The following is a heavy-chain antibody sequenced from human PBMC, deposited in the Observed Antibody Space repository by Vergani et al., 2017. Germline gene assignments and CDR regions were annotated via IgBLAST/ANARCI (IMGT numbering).Heavy chain of an antibody. V-gene: IGHV3-30*04. CDR1: GFTFSSYA. CDR2: ISYDGSNK. D-gene: IGHD4-17*01. CDR3: ARGSLNYGDYGAYYYYMDV. Sequence: QVQLVESGGGVVQPGRSLRLSCAASGFTFSSYAMHWVRQAPGKGLEWGAVISYDGSNKYYADSVKGRFTISRDNSKNTLYLQMNSLRAEDTAVYYCARGSLNYGDYGAYYYYMDVWGKGATVTVSS. J-gene: IGHJ6*03.